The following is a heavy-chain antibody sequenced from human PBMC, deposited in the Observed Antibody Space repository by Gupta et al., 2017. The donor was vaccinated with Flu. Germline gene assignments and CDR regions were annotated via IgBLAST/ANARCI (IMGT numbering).Heavy chain of an antibody. J-gene: IGHJ4*02. CDR3: ARVRLLQADVSDYLSLDY. CDR1: GYNFNNYG. V-gene: IGHV1-18*01. Sequence: QVQLVQSGAEVKRPGASVKVSCKASGYNFNNYGIGWVRQAPGQGLEWMGWITVYNGNTNYAQNLQARVTMTTDTSTSTADMEVRSLRSDETAVYFCARVRLLQADVSDYLSLDYWGQGTLVTVS. CDR2: ITVYNGNT. D-gene: IGHD3-10*01.